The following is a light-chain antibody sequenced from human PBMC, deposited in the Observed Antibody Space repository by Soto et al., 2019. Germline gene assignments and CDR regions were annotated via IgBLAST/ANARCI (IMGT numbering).Light chain of an antibody. Sequence: QSVLTKPPSASGTPGQRVTISCSGSSSNIGSNTVNWYQQLPGTAPKLLIYSNNQRPSGVPDRFSGSKSGTSASLAISGLQSEDEADYYCAAWDDSLSGPVFGGGTQLTVL. CDR1: SSNIGSNT. CDR3: AAWDDSLSGPV. V-gene: IGLV1-44*01. J-gene: IGLJ3*02. CDR2: SNN.